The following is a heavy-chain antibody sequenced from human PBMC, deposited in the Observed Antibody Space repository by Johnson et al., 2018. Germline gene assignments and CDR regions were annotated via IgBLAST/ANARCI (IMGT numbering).Heavy chain of an antibody. Sequence: VQLVQSGGGLVQXGESLRLSCAASGGVRQAPGKGLEWVGLFKSKIDGGTTDYAAPVKGRFSTPRNDSKNTLYLQMNSLKTEDTAVYYCTTVSDVYTAMVGALDVWGQGTMVTVSS. J-gene: IGHJ3*01. V-gene: IGHV3-15*07. CDR2: FKSKIDGGTT. D-gene: IGHD5-18*01. CDR1: G. CDR3: TTVSDVYTAMVGALDV.